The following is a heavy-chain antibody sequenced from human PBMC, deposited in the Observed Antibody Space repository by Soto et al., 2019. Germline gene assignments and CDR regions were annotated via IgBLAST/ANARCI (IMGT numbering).Heavy chain of an antibody. CDR2: TYYRSRWYN. CDR3: FECSSLHRYLHAFPARRSSDL. J-gene: IGHJ2*01. Sequence: SETLPRTEGVSADMLTRNRAPVYWLRQSPSRGLEWLGRTYYRSRWYNDYAVSVRSRITVNADTSKNQFSLHLNSVTPEDTAVYYCFECSSLHRYLHAFPARRSSDL. D-gene: IGHD2-15*01. V-gene: IGHV6-1*01. CDR1: ADMLTRNRAP.